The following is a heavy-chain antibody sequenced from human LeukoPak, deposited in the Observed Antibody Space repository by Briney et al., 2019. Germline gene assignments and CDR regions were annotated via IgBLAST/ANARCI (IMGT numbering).Heavy chain of an antibody. Sequence: GGSLRLSCAASGFTFSSFGMHWVRQAPGKGLEWVAVIWYDASNKYYADSVKGRFTISRDNSKNTLYLQMNSLRDDDTAVYYCARGPLGGYNSAWFDPWGQGTLVTVSS. J-gene: IGHJ5*02. D-gene: IGHD5-24*01. CDR3: ARGPLGGYNSAWFDP. CDR2: IWYDASNK. CDR1: GFTFSSFG. V-gene: IGHV3-33*01.